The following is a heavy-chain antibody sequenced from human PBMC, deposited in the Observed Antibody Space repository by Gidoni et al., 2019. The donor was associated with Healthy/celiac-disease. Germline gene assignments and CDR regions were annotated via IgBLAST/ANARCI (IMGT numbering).Heavy chain of an antibody. CDR2: INAGNGDT. Sequence: QVQLVQSGAEVQKPGASVTVSCKASGYPFTSYALHWVRQAPGQRLEGMWWINAGNGDTKYSQKFQGRVTITRDPSASTAFLELSSLRSEDTAVYYCANSNTLSPHYYFYGMDVWGQGTTVTVSS. V-gene: IGHV1-3*01. J-gene: IGHJ6*02. CDR3: ANSNTLSPHYYFYGMDV. CDR1: GYPFTSYA. D-gene: IGHD4-4*01.